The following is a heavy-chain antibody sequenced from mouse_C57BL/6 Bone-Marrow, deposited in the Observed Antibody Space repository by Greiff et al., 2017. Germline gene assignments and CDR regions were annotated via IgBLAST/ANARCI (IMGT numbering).Heavy chain of an antibody. CDR3: GRRYYFDY. Sequence: DVKLVESGGGLVKPRGSLKLSCAASGFTFSSYTMSWVRQTPEKRLEWVATISGGGGNTYYPDNAKNTLYLQMSSLRSEDTALYYCGRRYYFDYWGQGTTLTVAS. J-gene: IGHJ2*01. V-gene: IGHV5-9*01. CDR1: GFTFSSYT. CDR2: ISGGGGNT.